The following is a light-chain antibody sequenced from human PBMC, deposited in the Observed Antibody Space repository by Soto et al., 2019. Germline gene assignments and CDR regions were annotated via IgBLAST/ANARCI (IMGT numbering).Light chain of an antibody. CDR1: QSIRSSY. Sequence: ENVLTLSQGTISLYQCERAIFCFSASQSIRSSYLAWYQQKPGQAPRLLIYGASSRATGTPDRFSGSGSGTDFTLTISRLEPEDFAVYYCQQYYSSPGTFGLGTKVDIK. CDR3: QQYYSSPGT. J-gene: IGKJ1*01. V-gene: IGKV3-20*01. CDR2: GAS.